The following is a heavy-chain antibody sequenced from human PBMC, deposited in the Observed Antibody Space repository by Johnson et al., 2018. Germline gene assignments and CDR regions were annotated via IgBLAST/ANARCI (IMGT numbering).Heavy chain of an antibody. J-gene: IGHJ6*02. CDR3: AKDITMVRGVINSRDYYYYYGMDV. Sequence: EVQLVETGGVVVQPGGSLRLSCAASGFTFDDYTMHWVRQAPGKGLEWVSLISWDGGSTYYADSVKGRFTISRNNSKNSLYLQMNSLRTEDTALYYCAKDITMVRGVINSRDYYYYYGMDVWGQGTTVTVSS. CDR1: GFTFDDYT. V-gene: IGHV3-43*01. D-gene: IGHD3-10*01. CDR2: ISWDGGST.